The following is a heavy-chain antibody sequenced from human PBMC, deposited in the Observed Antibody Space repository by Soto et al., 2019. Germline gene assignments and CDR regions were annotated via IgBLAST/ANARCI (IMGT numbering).Heavy chain of an antibody. Sequence: QDQLLQSGAAVKKPGASVTVSCKASGYSFTNYGITWVRQAPGQGLEWMGWISAFNGNTHYEQKLQGRVTMTTDASTSTAYMQMRSLRSYDTAVYYCARDRGVAPPVAGNTHYYYYMDVWGKGTTVTVPS. CDR3: ARDRGVAPPVAGNTHYYYYMDV. CDR1: GYSFTNYG. D-gene: IGHD6-19*01. CDR2: ISAFNGNT. J-gene: IGHJ6*03. V-gene: IGHV1-18*01.